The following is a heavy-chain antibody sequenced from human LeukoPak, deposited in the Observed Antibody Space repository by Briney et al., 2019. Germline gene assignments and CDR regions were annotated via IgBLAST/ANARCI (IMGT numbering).Heavy chain of an antibody. CDR2: IYYSGST. CDR1: GGSISSSSYY. J-gene: IGHJ4*02. D-gene: IGHD3-9*01. CDR3: ARVSPGDPYDILTGYLSGGVDY. V-gene: IGHV4-39*07. Sequence: TSETLSLTCTVSGGSISSSSYYWGWIRQPPGKGLEWIGSIYYSGSTYYNPSLKSRVTISVDTSKNQFSLKLSSVTAADTAVYYCARVSPGDPYDILTGYLSGGVDYWGQGTLVTVSS.